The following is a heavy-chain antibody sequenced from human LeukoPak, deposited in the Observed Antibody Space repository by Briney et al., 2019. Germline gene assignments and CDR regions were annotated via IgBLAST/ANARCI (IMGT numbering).Heavy chain of an antibody. Sequence: GGSLRLSCVASGFTFSSHAMHWVRQVPGKGPEWVTVISSDGRNEYVDSVKGRFTISRDNSKNTLYLQMNRLRPEDTALYYCARGSSGWFFQDWGQGTLVTVSS. D-gene: IGHD6-19*01. CDR2: ISSDGRNE. V-gene: IGHV3-30*01. CDR3: ARGSSGWFFQD. J-gene: IGHJ1*01. CDR1: GFTFSSHA.